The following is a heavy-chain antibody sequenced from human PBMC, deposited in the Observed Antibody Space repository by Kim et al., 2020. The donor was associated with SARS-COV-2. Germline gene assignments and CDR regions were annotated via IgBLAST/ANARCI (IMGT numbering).Heavy chain of an antibody. Sequence: GGSLRLSCAASGFTFSSYSMHWVRQAPGKGLEWVAVINYDGSNKYYADSVKGRFTISRDNSKNTLYLQMNSRRAEDTAVYYCARRGSYFHLFDYWGQGSLVTVSS. J-gene: IGHJ4*02. D-gene: IGHD1-26*01. CDR1: GFTFSSYS. CDR2: INYDGSNK. CDR3: ARRGSYFHLFDY. V-gene: IGHV3-30*04.